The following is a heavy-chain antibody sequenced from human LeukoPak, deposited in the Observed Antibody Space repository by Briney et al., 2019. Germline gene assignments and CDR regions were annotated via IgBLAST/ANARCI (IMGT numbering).Heavy chain of an antibody. V-gene: IGHV3-21*01. CDR2: ISSSCSYI. Sequence: GGSLRLFCAASGFTFNSYNKKWVRQGPGKGVGWVSSISSSCSYIYYADSVKGRFTISRDNAKNSLYLQMNSLRAEDTAVYYCARGPPRTYYDLWSGYLRCDYWGQGTLVTVSS. CDR3: ARGPPRTYYDLWSGYLRCDY. CDR1: GFTFNSYN. J-gene: IGHJ4*02. D-gene: IGHD3-3*01.